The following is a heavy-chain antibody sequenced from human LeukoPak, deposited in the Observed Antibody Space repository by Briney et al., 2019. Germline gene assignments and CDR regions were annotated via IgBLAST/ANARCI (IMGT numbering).Heavy chain of an antibody. CDR3: ARGGITIFGVVILTNLYYFDY. CDR1: GYTFTGYY. CDR2: INPNSGGT. Sequence: ASVKVSCKASGYTFTGYYMHWVRQAPGQGPEWMGWINPNSGGTNYAQKFQGRVTMTRDTSISTAYMELSRLRSDDTAVYYCARGGITIFGVVILTNLYYFDYWGQGTLVTVSS. D-gene: IGHD3-3*01. J-gene: IGHJ4*02. V-gene: IGHV1-2*02.